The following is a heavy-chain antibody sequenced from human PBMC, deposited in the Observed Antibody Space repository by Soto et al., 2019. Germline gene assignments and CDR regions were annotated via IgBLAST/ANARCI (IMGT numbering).Heavy chain of an antibody. J-gene: IGHJ4*02. CDR3: ANRRVDYYFDY. Sequence: SDMLCLRWTVDGGSISGFDWRWIRQPPGKGLEWIGEINHSGSTNYNPSLKSRVTISVDTSKNQFSLKLSSVTAADTAVYYCANRRVDYYFDYWGQGTLVTVSS. CDR1: GGSISGFD. CDR2: INHSGST. V-gene: IGHV4-34*01.